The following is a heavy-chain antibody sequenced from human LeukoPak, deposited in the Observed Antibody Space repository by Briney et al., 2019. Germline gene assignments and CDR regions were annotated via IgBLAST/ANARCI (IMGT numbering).Heavy chain of an antibody. CDR3: ARDVESSGWSRFDY. CDR2: ISYDGSNK. CDR1: GFTFSSYA. V-gene: IGHV3-30-3*01. J-gene: IGHJ4*02. Sequence: TGGSLRLSCAASGFTFSSYAMHWVRQAPGKGLEWVAVISYDGSNKYYADSVKGRFTISRDNSKNTLYLQMNSLRAEDTAVYYCARDVESSGWSRFDYWGQGTLVTVSS. D-gene: IGHD6-19*01.